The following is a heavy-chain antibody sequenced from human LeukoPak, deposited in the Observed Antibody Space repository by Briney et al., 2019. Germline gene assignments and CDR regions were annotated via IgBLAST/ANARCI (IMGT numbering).Heavy chain of an antibody. D-gene: IGHD6-6*01. CDR3: ARDLESSSSLDY. CDR1: GYTFTGYF. J-gene: IGHJ4*02. CDR2: IHPNSGGT. Sequence: ASVKVSCKASGYTFTGYFMHWVRQAPGQGLEWMGWIHPNSGGTNYAQKFQGRVTMTRDTSISTAYMELSSLRSDDTAVHYCARDLESSSSLDYWGQGTLVTVSS. V-gene: IGHV1-2*02.